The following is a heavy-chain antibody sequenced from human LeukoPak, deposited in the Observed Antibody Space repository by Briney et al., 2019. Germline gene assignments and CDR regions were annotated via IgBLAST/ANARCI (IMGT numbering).Heavy chain of an antibody. J-gene: IGHJ4*02. D-gene: IGHD5-24*01. CDR3: ARDTRYGDGIKY. Sequence: TGGSLRLSCAASGFTFRLYWMHWVRQAPGKGLVWVSRINGDGSSTSYEDSVKGRFTISRDNAKNTLYLQMKSLRAEDTAVYYCARDTRYGDGIKYWGQGTLVTVSS. CDR2: INGDGSST. V-gene: IGHV3-74*01. CDR1: GFTFRLYW.